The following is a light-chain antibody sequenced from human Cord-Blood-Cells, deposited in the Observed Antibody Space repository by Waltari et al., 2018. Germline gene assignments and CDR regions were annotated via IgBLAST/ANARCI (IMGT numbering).Light chain of an antibody. V-gene: IGLV2-14*01. Sequence: QSALTQPASVSGSPGQSITISCTGTSSDVGGYNYVPWYQQHPGKDPKRMIYDVSNRPSGVSNRFSGSKSGNTASLTISGLQAEDEADYYCSSYTSSSTLVFGGGTKLTVL. CDR2: DVS. J-gene: IGLJ3*02. CDR3: SSYTSSSTLV. CDR1: SSDVGGYNY.